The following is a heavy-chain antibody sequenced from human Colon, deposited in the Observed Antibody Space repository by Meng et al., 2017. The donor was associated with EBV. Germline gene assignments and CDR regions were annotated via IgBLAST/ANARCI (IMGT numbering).Heavy chain of an antibody. J-gene: IGHJ4*02. D-gene: IGHD6-19*01. CDR1: GGSISISTW. Sequence: QMQLQESGPGLVKPSGXLSLTCAVSGGSISISTWWSWVRQPPGKGLEWIGEIYHSGGTNYNPSLRGRVTISLDKSKNQFSLTLRSVTAADTAVYYCARDPYATGWAGWGQGTLVHVSS. V-gene: IGHV4-4*02. CDR3: ARDPYATGWAG. CDR2: IYHSGGT.